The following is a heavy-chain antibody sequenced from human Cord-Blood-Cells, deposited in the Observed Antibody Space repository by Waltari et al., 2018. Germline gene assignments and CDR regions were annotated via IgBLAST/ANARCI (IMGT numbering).Heavy chain of an antibody. D-gene: IGHD4-17*01. CDR2: INHSGIT. Sequence: QVQLQQWGAGLLKPSETLSLTCAVYGGSFSGSYWSWIRQPPGKGLAWIGEINHSGITNYNPSLKSRVTISVDTSKNQFSLKLSSVTAADTAVYYCARKVSGVTTAKRWFDPWGQGTLVTVSS. CDR3: ARKVSGVTTAKRWFDP. CDR1: GGSFSGSY. J-gene: IGHJ5*02. V-gene: IGHV4-34*01.